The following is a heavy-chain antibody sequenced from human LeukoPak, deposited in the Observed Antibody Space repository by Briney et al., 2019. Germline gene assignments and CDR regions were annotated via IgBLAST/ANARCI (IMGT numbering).Heavy chain of an antibody. CDR3: ARGRPHGNDY. CDR2: IASDRSST. V-gene: IGHV3-74*01. J-gene: IGHJ4*02. D-gene: IGHD4-23*01. CDR1: GFTFSSYW. Sequence: GGSLRLSCAASGFTFSSYWMNWVRQAPGKGLVWVSRIASDRSSTTYADSVKGRFSISRDNAKNTLYLQMNSLRVEDTAVYYCARGRPHGNDYWGQGTLVTVSS.